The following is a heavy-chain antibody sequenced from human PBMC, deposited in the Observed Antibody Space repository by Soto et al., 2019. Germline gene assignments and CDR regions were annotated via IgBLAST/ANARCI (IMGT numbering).Heavy chain of an antibody. CDR3: TTDQRYYDFWSGYSA. Sequence: EVQLVESGGGLVKPGGSLRLSCAASGFTFSNAWMSWVRQAPGKGLEWVGRIKSKTDGGTTDYAAPVKGRFTISRDDSKNTLYLQMNSLKTEDTAVYYCTTDQRYYDFWSGYSAWGQGTLVTVS. CDR1: GFTFSNAW. D-gene: IGHD3-3*01. CDR2: IKSKTDGGTT. V-gene: IGHV3-15*01. J-gene: IGHJ5*02.